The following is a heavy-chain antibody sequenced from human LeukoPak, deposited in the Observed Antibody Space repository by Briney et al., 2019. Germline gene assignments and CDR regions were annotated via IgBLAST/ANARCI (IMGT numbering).Heavy chain of an antibody. CDR3: ARGEVATEGADAFDI. CDR1: GYTFTTYG. V-gene: IGHV1-18*01. CDR2: ISVYNGNT. D-gene: IGHD5-12*01. J-gene: IGHJ3*02. Sequence: ASVKVSCKASGYTFTTYGISWVRQAPGQGLEWMGWISVYNGNTDYAQKLQGRVTMTTDTSTSTAYMELRSLRSDDTAVYYCARGEVATEGADAFDIWGQGTMVTVSS.